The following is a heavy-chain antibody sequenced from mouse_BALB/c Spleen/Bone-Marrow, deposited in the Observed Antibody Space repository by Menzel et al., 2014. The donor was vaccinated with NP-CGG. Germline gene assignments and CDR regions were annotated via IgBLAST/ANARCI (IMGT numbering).Heavy chain of an antibody. V-gene: IGHV1-14*01. J-gene: IGHJ4*01. CDR3: ARPYYGNYDAMVY. CDR2: INPYNDGT. CDR1: GFTFTSCV. D-gene: IGHD2-10*01. Sequence: SGLDSVQPGVSVKMSCTSTGFTFTSCVMHWVKQKPGQGLEWIGFINPYNDGTKYNEKFKGKVTLTSDKSSSTAYMDLSSLTSEDSAVYYCARPYYGNYDAMVYWGETTTADVSS.